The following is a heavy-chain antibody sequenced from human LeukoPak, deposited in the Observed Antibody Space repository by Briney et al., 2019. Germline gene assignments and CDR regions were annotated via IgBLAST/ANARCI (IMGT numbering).Heavy chain of an antibody. Sequence: SVKVSCKASGGTFSSYAISWVRQAPGQGLEWMGGIIPIFGTANYAQKFQGRVTITVDESTSTAYMELSSLRSEDTAVYYCARSITINTVTTGLDYWGQGTLVTVSS. D-gene: IGHD4-17*01. CDR3: ARSITINTVTTGLDY. CDR1: GGTFSSYA. V-gene: IGHV1-69*13. CDR2: IIPIFGTA. J-gene: IGHJ4*02.